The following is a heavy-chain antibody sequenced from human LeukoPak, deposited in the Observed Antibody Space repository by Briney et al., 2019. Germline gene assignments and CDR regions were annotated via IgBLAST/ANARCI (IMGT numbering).Heavy chain of an antibody. D-gene: IGHD2-8*01. V-gene: IGHV1-2*02. Sequence: GASVKVSCKASGYTFTGYYMHWVRQAPGRGLEWMGWINPNSGGTNYAQKFQARVTMTRDTSISTAYMEPSRLRSDDTAVYYCARRSLPCTNGVCSLRRDWHFDLWGRGTLVTVSS. CDR1: GYTFTGYY. CDR3: ARRSLPCTNGVCSLRRDWHFDL. J-gene: IGHJ2*01. CDR2: INPNSGGT.